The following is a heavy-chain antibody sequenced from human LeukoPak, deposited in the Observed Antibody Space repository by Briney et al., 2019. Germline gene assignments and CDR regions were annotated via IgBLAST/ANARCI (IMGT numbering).Heavy chain of an antibody. CDR3: ARAPSTMIVVVSDDAFDI. Sequence: GGSLRLSCAASGFTFSSFGMSWVRQAPGKGLEWVSAISGSGVSTYYADSVKGRFTISRDNSKNSLYLQMNSLRAEDTAVYYCARAPSTMIVVVSDDAFDIWGQGTMVTVSS. J-gene: IGHJ3*02. D-gene: IGHD3-22*01. V-gene: IGHV3-23*01. CDR2: ISGSGVST. CDR1: GFTFSSFG.